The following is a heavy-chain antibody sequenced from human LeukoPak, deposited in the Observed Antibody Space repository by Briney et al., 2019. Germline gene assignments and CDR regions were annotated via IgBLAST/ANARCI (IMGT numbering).Heavy chain of an antibody. CDR2: ISSSSNYI. CDR3: ARHRGQPYYFDY. V-gene: IGHV3-21*06. CDR1: GFTFSTYS. J-gene: IGHJ4*02. Sequence: GGSLRLSCAASGFTFSTYSMNWVRQAPGKGLEWVSSISSSSNYIYYADSLKGRFTISRDNAKNSLFLQMNSLRAEDTAVYYCARHRGQPYYFDYWGQGTLVTVSS. D-gene: IGHD6-13*01.